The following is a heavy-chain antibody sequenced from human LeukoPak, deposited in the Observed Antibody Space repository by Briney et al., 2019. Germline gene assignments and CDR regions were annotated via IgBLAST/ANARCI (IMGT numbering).Heavy chain of an antibody. CDR1: GYTFTSYG. V-gene: IGHV1-18*01. Sequence: ASVKVSCKASGYTFTSYGISWVRQAPGQGLEWMGWISAYNGNTNYAQKLQGRVTMTTDTSTSTAYMELRSLRSDDTAVYYFARDREMRYCSGGSCPSNWFDPWGQGTLVTVSS. CDR3: ARDREMRYCSGGSCPSNWFDP. J-gene: IGHJ5*02. CDR2: ISAYNGNT. D-gene: IGHD2-15*01.